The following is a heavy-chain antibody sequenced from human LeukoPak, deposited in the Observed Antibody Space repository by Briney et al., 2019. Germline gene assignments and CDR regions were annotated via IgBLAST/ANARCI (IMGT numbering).Heavy chain of an antibody. Sequence: SETLSLTCTVSGGSVSSGSYYWSWIRQPPGRGLEWIAYIHYSGSAAYNPSLKSRVTISRDMSTNQFSLKMTSVTAADAAVYFCARDMGAPDYGSYSVDYWGQGTLVTVSS. J-gene: IGHJ4*02. CDR2: IHYSGSA. CDR1: GGSVSSGSYY. D-gene: IGHD4-23*01. V-gene: IGHV4-61*01. CDR3: ARDMGAPDYGSYSVDY.